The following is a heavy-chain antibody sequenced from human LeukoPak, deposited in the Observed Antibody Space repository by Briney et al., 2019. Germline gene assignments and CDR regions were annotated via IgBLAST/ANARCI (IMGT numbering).Heavy chain of an antibody. D-gene: IGHD6-19*01. CDR2: ISGSGFDT. CDR1: GFDFANYA. Sequence: GGSLRLSCTGPGFDFANYAMSWVRQAPGKGLEWISSISGSGFDTYLADSVKGRFTISRDNSKNTLYLKMNSLRAEDTAVYYCARGYSRGKGNAFDIWGQGTMVTVSS. CDR3: ARGYSRGKGNAFDI. V-gene: IGHV3-23*01. J-gene: IGHJ3*02.